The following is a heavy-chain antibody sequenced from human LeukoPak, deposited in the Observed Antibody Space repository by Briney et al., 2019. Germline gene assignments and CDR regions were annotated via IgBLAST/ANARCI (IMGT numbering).Heavy chain of an antibody. J-gene: IGHJ6*03. Sequence: ASVKVSCKASGYTFTSYGISWVRQAPGQGLEWMGWISAYNGNTNYAQKLQGRVTMTTDTSTSTAYMELRSLRSDDTAVYYCARGPQDIVVVPAAIRWYYYYMDVWGKGTTVTVSS. CDR3: ARGPQDIVVVPAAIRWYYYYMDV. V-gene: IGHV1-18*01. CDR1: GYTFTSYG. CDR2: ISAYNGNT. D-gene: IGHD2-2*02.